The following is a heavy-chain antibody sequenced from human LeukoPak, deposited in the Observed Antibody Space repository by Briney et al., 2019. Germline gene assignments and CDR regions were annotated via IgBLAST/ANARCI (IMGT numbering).Heavy chain of an antibody. CDR1: VFTVSGNY. Sequence: GGSLRLSYAVSVFTVSGNYMSWVRQAPGKGLEWVSVMYSSGSTDYADSVKGRFTISRDNSKNTLYLQMNGLRAEDTAVYYCAREGGPYSSTLRGQWGKGTLVTVSS. J-gene: IGHJ4*02. D-gene: IGHD6-19*01. CDR2: MYSSGST. CDR3: AREGGPYSSTLRGQ. V-gene: IGHV3-53*05.